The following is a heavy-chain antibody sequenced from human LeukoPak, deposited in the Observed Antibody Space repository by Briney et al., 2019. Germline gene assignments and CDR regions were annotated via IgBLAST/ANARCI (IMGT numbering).Heavy chain of an antibody. D-gene: IGHD3-3*01. V-gene: IGHV3-23*01. J-gene: IGHJ4*02. Sequence: GGSLRLSCAASGFTFSSYAMSWVRQAPGKGLEWVSAISGSGGSTYYADSVKGRFTISRDNSKNTLYLQMNSLRAEDTAVYYCAKDYDLWSGYYPNPFDHWGQGTLVTVSS. CDR1: GFTFSSYA. CDR2: ISGSGGST. CDR3: AKDYDLWSGYYPNPFDH.